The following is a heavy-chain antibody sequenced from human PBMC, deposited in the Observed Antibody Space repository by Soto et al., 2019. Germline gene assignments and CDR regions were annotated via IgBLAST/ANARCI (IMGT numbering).Heavy chain of an antibody. CDR3: VRDGGVVMPAAIAGGYGMDV. J-gene: IGHJ6*02. Sequence: GGSLRLSCAVFGFTFSDYYMSWIRQAPGKGLEWVAYISGSGTYTNYADSVKGRFSISRDNSKNSLYLQMNSLRDDDTAVYYCVRDGGVVMPAAIAGGYGMDVWGQGTTVTVSS. CDR2: ISGSGTYT. V-gene: IGHV3-11*05. D-gene: IGHD2-2*01. CDR1: GFTFSDYY.